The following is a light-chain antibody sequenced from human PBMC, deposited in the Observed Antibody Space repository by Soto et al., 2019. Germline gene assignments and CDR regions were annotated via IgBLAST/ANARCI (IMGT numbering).Light chain of an antibody. Sequence: EIVLTQSPDTVSLSPLEIVTLSFMASKSFSHSYLAWYQQKLGRAPRLLIHDTSNRATGVPARFSGSGSGTDFTLTISSLEPEDFGVYYCQQRGSWPPTFGQGTRLEIK. CDR2: DTS. V-gene: IGKV3-11*01. J-gene: IGKJ5*01. CDR3: QQRGSWPPT. CDR1: KSFSHSY.